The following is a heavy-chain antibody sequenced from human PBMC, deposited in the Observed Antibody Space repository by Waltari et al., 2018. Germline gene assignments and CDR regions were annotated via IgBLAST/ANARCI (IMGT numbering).Heavy chain of an antibody. CDR3: VKGADSWGSVDY. J-gene: IGHJ4*02. D-gene: IGHD7-27*01. V-gene: IGHV3-9*01. CDR2: ISWNSGSI. Sequence: VESGGGLVQPGRSLRLSCAASGFTFDDYAMHWVRQAPGKGLEWVSGISWNSGSIGYADSVKGRFTISRDNAKNSLYLQMNSLRAEDTALYYCVKGADSWGSVDYWGQGTLVTVSS. CDR1: GFTFDDYA.